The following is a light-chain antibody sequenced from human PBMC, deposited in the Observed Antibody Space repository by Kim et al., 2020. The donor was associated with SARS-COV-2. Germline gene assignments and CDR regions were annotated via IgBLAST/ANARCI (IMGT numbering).Light chain of an antibody. V-gene: IGLV4-69*01. Sequence: ASVKLTCTRSSEHSSYCIAWHLQQPGTGTQYLMRVNSDGSGSEGDGIPFRFSSSSSWADRYLTISNLQSEDEADYYCQNWGTGIVVFGGGTQLTVL. CDR2: VNSDGSG. CDR3: QNWGTGIVV. CDR1: SEHSSYC. J-gene: IGLJ2*01.